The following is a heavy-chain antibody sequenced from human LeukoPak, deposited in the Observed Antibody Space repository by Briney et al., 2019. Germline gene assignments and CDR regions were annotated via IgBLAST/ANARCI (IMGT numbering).Heavy chain of an antibody. Sequence: VASVKVSCKASGYTFTGYYIHWVRQAPGQGLEWVGWINPNSGGTNYAQKFQGWVTMTRDTSTSTAYMELSRLRSDDTAVYYCAREGGSYFGYRGQGTLVTVSS. CDR3: AREGGSYFGY. CDR1: GYTFTGYY. J-gene: IGHJ4*02. D-gene: IGHD1-26*01. V-gene: IGHV1-2*04. CDR2: INPNSGGT.